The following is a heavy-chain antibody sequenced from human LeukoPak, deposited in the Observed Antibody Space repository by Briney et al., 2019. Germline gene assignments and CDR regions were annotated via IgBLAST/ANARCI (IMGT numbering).Heavy chain of an antibody. V-gene: IGHV3-7*01. J-gene: IGHJ4*02. CDR2: MREDGTEI. CDR3: ARSQQYQLLNGFDY. D-gene: IGHD2-2*01. CDR1: GFPFNVQT. Sequence: GGSLRLSCAASGFPFNVQTMSWVRQAPGKGPDWVASMREDGTEIHYVDSVKGRFTISRDNFKKSVYLQMNSLRDEDTAVYYCARSQQYQLLNGFDYWGQGTLVTVSS.